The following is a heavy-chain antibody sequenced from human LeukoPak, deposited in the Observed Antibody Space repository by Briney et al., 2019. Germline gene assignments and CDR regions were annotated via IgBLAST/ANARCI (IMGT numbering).Heavy chain of an antibody. CDR1: GFTFSSYW. J-gene: IGHJ3*02. CDR3: ARARVMYYYDSSGARAFDI. CDR2: IKQDGSEK. D-gene: IGHD3-22*01. V-gene: IGHV3-7*01. Sequence: GGSLRLSCAASGFTFSSYWMSWVRQAPGKGLEWVANIKQDGSEKYYVDSVKGRFTISRDNAKNSLYLQMNSLRAEDTAVYYCARARVMYYYDSSGARAFDIWGQGTMATVSS.